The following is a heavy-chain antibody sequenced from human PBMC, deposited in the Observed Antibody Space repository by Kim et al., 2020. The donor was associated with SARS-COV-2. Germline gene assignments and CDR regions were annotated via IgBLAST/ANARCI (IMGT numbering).Heavy chain of an antibody. V-gene: IGHV3-15*01. D-gene: IGHD3-22*01. Sequence: PVKGRFTIARDDSKNTLYMKMNSLKTEDTAVYYCTTGTYYYDSPDAFDIWGKGTMVTVSS. CDR3: TTGTYYYDSPDAFDI. J-gene: IGHJ3*02.